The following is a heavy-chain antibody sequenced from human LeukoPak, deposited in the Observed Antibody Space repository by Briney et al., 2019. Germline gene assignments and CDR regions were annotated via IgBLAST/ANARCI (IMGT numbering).Heavy chain of an antibody. V-gene: IGHV1-24*01. CDR3: ATGNLLEWLLVVY. CDR2: FDPEDGET. Sequence: ASVKVSCKVSGYTLTELSMHWVRQAPGKELEWMGGFDPEDGETIYAQKFQGRVTMTEDTSTDTAYMELSSLRSEDTAVYYCATGNLLEWLLVVYWGQRTLVTVSS. D-gene: IGHD3-3*01. CDR1: GYTLTELS. J-gene: IGHJ4*02.